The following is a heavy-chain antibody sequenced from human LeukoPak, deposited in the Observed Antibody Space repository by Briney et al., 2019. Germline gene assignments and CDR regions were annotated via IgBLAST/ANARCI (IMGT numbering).Heavy chain of an antibody. CDR1: GYTFTGYY. D-gene: IGHD3-22*01. CDR3: ARGGLYYYDSSGADY. V-gene: IGHV1-2*02. Sequence: ASVKVSCKASGYTFTGYYMHWVRQAPGQGLERMGWINPNSGGTNYAQKFQGRVTMTRDTSISTAYMELSRLRSDDTAVYYCARGGLYYYDSSGADYWGQGTLVTVSS. CDR2: INPNSGGT. J-gene: IGHJ4*02.